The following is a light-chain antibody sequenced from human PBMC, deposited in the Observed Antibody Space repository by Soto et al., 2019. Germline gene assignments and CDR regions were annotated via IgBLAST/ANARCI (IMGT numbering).Light chain of an antibody. CDR2: DTS. J-gene: IGKJ4*01. CDR1: QVSYPH. V-gene: IGKV1D-12*01. CDR3: QHAHGFPLS. Sequence: DIQMTQSPSSVSASVGDRVIITCRASQVSYPHLAWYQQRPGRAPNLLIYDTSNLQSGVPSRFSGSGSGTEFTLTISSLQPDDSATYYCQHAHGFPLSFGGGTKVDIK.